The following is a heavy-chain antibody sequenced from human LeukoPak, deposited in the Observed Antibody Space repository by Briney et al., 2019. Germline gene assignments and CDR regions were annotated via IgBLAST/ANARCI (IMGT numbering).Heavy chain of an antibody. CDR2: IIPIFGTA. J-gene: IGHJ6*02. D-gene: IGHD3-10*01. CDR1: GGTFSSYA. CDR3: ARDRELAAYYYYGMDV. Sequence: ASVKVSCKASGGTFSSYAISWVRQAPGQGLEWMGGIIPIFGTANYAQKFQGRVTITADESTSTAYMELSSLRSEDTAVYYCARDRELAAYYYYGMDVWGQGTTVTVSS. V-gene: IGHV1-69*13.